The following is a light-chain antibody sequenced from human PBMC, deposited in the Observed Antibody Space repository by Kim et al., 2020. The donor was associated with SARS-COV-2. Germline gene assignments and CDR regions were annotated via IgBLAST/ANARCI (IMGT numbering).Light chain of an antibody. J-gene: IGLJ1*01. CDR1: RCNIRAGYE. V-gene: IGLV1-40*01. Sequence: QELTSSCTGRRCNIRAGYEVHWCQQLPGTAPKLLIYGNSNRPSGVPDRFSGSKSGTSASLAITGLQAEDEADYYCQSYDSSLSGYVFGTGTKVTVL. CDR3: QSYDSSLSGYV. CDR2: GNS.